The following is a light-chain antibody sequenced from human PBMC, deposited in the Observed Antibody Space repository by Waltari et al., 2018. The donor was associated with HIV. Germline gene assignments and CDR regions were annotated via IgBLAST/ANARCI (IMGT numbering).Light chain of an antibody. CDR3: ATWDDSLNAWV. CDR1: KSNVGSNT. V-gene: IGLV1-44*01. J-gene: IGLJ3*02. CDR2: SND. Sequence: QSVLTQPPSASATPGQTVTISCSGSKSNVGSNTVNWFQQLPGTAPKLLIYSNDHRSSGVPDRFAGSKSGTSASRASTGLQSEDEGNYYGATWDDSLNAWVFGGGTKVT.